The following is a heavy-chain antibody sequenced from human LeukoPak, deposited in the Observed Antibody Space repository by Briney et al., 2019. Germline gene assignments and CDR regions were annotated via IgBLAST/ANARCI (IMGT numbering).Heavy chain of an antibody. D-gene: IGHD6-19*01. Sequence: KPSETLSLTCTVSGGSISSYYWSWIRQPPGRGLGWMGYIYYSGSTNYNPSLKSRVTISVDTSKNQFSLKLSSVTAADTAVYYCARRGYSSGGDWFDPWGQGTLVTVSS. J-gene: IGHJ5*02. CDR2: IYYSGST. CDR1: GGSISSYY. CDR3: ARRGYSSGGDWFDP. V-gene: IGHV4-59*01.